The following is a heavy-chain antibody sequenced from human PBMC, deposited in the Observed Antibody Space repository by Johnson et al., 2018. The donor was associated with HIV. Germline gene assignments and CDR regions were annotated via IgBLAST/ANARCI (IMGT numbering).Heavy chain of an antibody. CDR1: GFTFSSYA. CDR2: ISGSGGST. D-gene: IGHD2-8*02. J-gene: IGHJ3*02. CDR3: ARVKGWTGGLCSALGAFDI. Sequence: VQLVESGGGVVQPGRSLRLSCAASGFTFSSYAMSWVRQAPGKGLEWVSAISGSGGSTYYADSVKGRFTISRDNAKNSLYLQMNSLRAEDTAVYYCARVKGWTGGLCSALGAFDIWGQGTMVTVSS. V-gene: IGHV3-23*04.